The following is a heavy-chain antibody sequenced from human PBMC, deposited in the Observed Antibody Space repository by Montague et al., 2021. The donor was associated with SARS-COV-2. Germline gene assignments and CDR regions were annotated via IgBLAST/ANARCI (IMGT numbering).Heavy chain of an antibody. CDR3: ARGAPTIAMIVVVFTGAGWYFDL. Sequence: SETLSLTCAVYGGSFSGYYWSWIRQPPGKGLEWIGEINHSGSTNYNPPLKSRVSISVDTSKNQFSLKLSSVTAADTAVYYCARGAPTIAMIVVVFTGAGWYFDLWGRGTLVTVSS. J-gene: IGHJ2*01. V-gene: IGHV4-34*01. CDR1: GGSFSGYY. CDR2: INHSGST. D-gene: IGHD3-22*01.